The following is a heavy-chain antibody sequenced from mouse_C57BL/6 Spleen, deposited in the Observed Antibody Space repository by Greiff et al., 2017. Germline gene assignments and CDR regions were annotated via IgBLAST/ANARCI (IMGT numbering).Heavy chain of an antibody. CDR2: IWRGGST. J-gene: IGHJ1*03. CDR3: AKKGYYDWYFDV. D-gene: IGHD2-3*01. Sequence: VKVVESGPGLVQPSQSLSITCTVSGSSLTSYGVHWVRQSPGKGLEWLGVIWRGGSTDSNAAFMSRLSITKDNSKSQVFFKMNSLQADDTAIYYCAKKGYYDWYFDVWGTGTTVTVSS. CDR1: GSSLTSYG. V-gene: IGHV2-5*01.